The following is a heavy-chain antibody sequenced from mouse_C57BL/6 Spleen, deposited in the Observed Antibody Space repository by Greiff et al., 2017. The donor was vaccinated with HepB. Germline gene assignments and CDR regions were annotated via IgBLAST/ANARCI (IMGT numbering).Heavy chain of an antibody. CDR2: ISSGSSNI. Sequence: EVQVVESGGGLVKPGGSLKLSCAASGFTFSDYGMHWVRQSPEKGLEWVAYISSGSSNIYYADTVKGRFTISRDNAKNTLFLQMTSLRSEDTAMYYCATGDYFDYWGQGTTLTVSS. V-gene: IGHV5-17*01. CDR3: ATGDYFDY. J-gene: IGHJ2*01. CDR1: GFTFSDYG.